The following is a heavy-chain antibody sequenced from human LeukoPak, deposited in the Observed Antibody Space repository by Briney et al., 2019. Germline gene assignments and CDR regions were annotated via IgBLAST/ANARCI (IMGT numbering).Heavy chain of an antibody. CDR3: ARATMPALQGLLYYMDV. CDR2: IKQDGSEK. Sequence: GGSLRLSCAASGFTFSSYWMSWVRQAPGKGLEWVANIKQDGSEKYYVDSVKGRFTISRDNAKNSLYLQMNSLRAEDTAVYYCARATMPALQGLLYYMDVWGKGTTVTVSS. V-gene: IGHV3-7*01. D-gene: IGHD2-2*01. J-gene: IGHJ6*03. CDR1: GFTFSSYW.